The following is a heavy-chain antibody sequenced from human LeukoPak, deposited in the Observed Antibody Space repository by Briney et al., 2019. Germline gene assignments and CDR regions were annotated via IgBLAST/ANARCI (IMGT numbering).Heavy chain of an antibody. D-gene: IGHD2-2*01. J-gene: IGHJ5*02. CDR2: IKQDGSEK. Sequence: GGSLRLSCAASGFTFSSYWMSWVRQAPGKGLEWVANIKQDGSEKYYVDSVKGRFTISRDNAKNSLYLQMNSLRAEDTAVYYCARAGRGYCSSTSCEYNWFDPWGQGTLVTVSS. CDR3: ARAGRGYCSSTSCEYNWFDP. CDR1: GFTFSSYW. V-gene: IGHV3-7*01.